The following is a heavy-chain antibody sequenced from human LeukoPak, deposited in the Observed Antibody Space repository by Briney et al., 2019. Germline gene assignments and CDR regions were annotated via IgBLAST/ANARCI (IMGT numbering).Heavy chain of an antibody. CDR3: AGRYYYGSGSYNY. V-gene: IGHV4-59*01. D-gene: IGHD3-10*01. CDR2: IYYSGST. CDR1: GGSISSYY. J-gene: IGHJ4*02. Sequence: SETLSLTYTVSGGSISSYYWSWIRQPPGKGLEWIGYIYYSGSTNYNPSLKSRVTISVDTSKNQFSQKLSSVTAADTAVYYCAGRYYYGSGSYNYWGQGTLVTVSS.